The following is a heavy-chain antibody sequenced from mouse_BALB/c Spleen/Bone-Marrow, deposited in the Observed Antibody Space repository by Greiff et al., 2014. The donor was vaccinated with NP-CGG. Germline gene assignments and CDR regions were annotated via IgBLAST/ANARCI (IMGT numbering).Heavy chain of an antibody. J-gene: IGHJ3*01. Sequence: QVQLKQSGAELVRPGTSVKVSCKASGYAFTNYLIEWVKQRPGQGLEWIGVINPGSGGTNYNEKFKGKATLTADKSSSTAYMQLSSLTSDGSAVYFCARRDYSFAYWGQGTLVTVSA. CDR1: GYAFTNYL. D-gene: IGHD2-13*01. CDR3: ARRDYSFAY. V-gene: IGHV1-54*01. CDR2: INPGSGGT.